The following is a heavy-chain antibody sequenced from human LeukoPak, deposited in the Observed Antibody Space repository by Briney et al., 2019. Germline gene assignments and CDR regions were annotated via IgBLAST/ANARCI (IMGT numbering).Heavy chain of an antibody. J-gene: IGHJ4*02. Sequence: ASETLSLTCAVYGGSFSGYYWSWIRQPPGKGLEWIGEINHSGSTNYNPSLKSRVTISVDTSKNQFSLKLSSVTAADTAVYYCARLGDGYKLDNWGQGTLVTVSS. CDR1: GGSFSGYY. CDR2: INHSGST. D-gene: IGHD5-24*01. CDR3: ARLGDGYKLDN. V-gene: IGHV4-34*01.